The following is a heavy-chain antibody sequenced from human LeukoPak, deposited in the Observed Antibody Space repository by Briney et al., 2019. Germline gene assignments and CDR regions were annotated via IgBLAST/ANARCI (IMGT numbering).Heavy chain of an antibody. CDR3: ARAYNWNLLVDY. Sequence: ASVKVSCKASGYTFTGYYMHWVRQAPGQGLEWMGRINPNSGGTNYAQKFQGRVTMTRDTSISTAYMELSRLRSDDTAVYYCARAYNWNLLVDYWGQGTLVTVSS. CDR2: INPNSGGT. V-gene: IGHV1-2*06. D-gene: IGHD1-7*01. J-gene: IGHJ4*02. CDR1: GYTFTGYY.